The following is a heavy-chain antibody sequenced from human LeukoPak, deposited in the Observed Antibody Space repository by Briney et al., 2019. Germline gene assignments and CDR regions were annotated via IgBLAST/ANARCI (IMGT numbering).Heavy chain of an antibody. CDR3: ARYADGIFY. CDR1: GFTFSSYN. J-gene: IGHJ4*02. V-gene: IGHV3-74*01. Sequence: GGSLRLSCAASGFTFSSYNMNWVRQAPGKGLIWVSRVNGDGTGTIYADSVKGRFTISRDNAKNTLYLQMNSLRAEDTAVYYCARYADGIFYWGQGTLVTVSS. CDR2: VNGDGTGT. D-gene: IGHD1-14*01.